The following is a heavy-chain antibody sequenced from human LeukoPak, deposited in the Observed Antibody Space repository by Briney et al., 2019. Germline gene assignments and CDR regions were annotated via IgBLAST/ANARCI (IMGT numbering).Heavy chain of an antibody. D-gene: IGHD6-6*01. CDR1: GGTFSSYA. J-gene: IGHJ4*02. CDR3: ARKPLYSSSWEVLVY. Sequence: SVKVSCTASGGTFSSYAISWVRQAPGQGLEWMGGIISIFGTANYAQKFQGRVTITADESTSTAYMELSSLRSEDTAVYYCARKPLYSSSWEVLVYWGQGTLVTVSS. CDR2: IISIFGTA. V-gene: IGHV1-69*13.